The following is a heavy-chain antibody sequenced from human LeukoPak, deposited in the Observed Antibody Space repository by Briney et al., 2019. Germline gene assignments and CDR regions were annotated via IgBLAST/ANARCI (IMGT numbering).Heavy chain of an antibody. V-gene: IGHV3-48*03. D-gene: IGHD5-12*01. CDR2: ISSSGSTM. J-gene: IGHJ4*02. Sequence: GGSLRLSCAASGFTFSSYEMNWVRQAPGKGLEWVSYISSSGSTMYYADSVKGRFTISRDNAKNSLYLQMNSLRAEDTAIYYCARDWDSGYDTYYFDYWGQGTLVTVSS. CDR3: ARDWDSGYDTYYFDY. CDR1: GFTFSSYE.